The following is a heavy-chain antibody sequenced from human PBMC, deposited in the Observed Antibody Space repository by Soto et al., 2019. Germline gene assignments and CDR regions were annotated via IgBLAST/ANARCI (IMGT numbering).Heavy chain of an antibody. CDR2: ISAYNGNT. CDR3: ARDVVHIAAAGLGY. J-gene: IGHJ4*02. D-gene: IGHD6-13*01. Sequence: GASVKVSCKASGYTFTRYGISWVRQDPGQGLEWMGWISAYNGNTNYAQKLQGRVTMTTDTSTSTAYMELRSLRSDDTAVYYCARDVVHIAAAGLGYWGQGTLVTVSS. CDR1: GYTFTRYG. V-gene: IGHV1-18*01.